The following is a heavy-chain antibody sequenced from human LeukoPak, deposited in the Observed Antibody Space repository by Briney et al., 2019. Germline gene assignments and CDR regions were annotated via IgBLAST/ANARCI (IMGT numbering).Heavy chain of an antibody. CDR3: ARVRVYDILTSYYRYYYYGMDV. Sequence: GASVKVSYKASGYTFTSYDINWVRQATGQGLEWMGWMNPNSGNTGYAQKFQGRVTMTRNTSISTAYMELSSLRSEDTAVYYCARVRVYDILTSYYRYYYYGMDVWGQGTTVTVSS. CDR1: GYTFTSYD. CDR2: MNPNSGNT. D-gene: IGHD3-9*01. J-gene: IGHJ6*02. V-gene: IGHV1-8*01.